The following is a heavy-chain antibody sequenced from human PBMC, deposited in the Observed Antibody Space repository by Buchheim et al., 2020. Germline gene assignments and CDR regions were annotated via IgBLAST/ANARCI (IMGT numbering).Heavy chain of an antibody. V-gene: IGHV1-2*04. CDR1: GYTFTGYY. D-gene: IGHD3-9*01. Sequence: VKKPGASVKVSCKASGYTFTGYYMHWVRQAPGQGLEWMGWINPNSGGTNYAQKFQGWVTMTRDTSISTVYMELSRLRSDDTAVYYCARGSYVHYPDYDILTGYPEQNWFDPWGQGTL. CDR3: ARGSYVHYPDYDILTGYPEQNWFDP. J-gene: IGHJ5*02. CDR2: INPNSGGT.